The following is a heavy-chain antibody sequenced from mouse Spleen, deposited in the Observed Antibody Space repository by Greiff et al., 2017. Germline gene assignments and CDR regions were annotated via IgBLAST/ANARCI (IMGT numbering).Heavy chain of an antibody. CDR3: TRETTVVATYYFDY. V-gene: IGHV1-15*01. D-gene: IGHD1-1*01. CDR2: IDPETGGT. CDR1: GYTFTDYE. Sequence: VKLQQSGAELVRPGASVTLSCKASGYTFTDYEMHWVKQTPVHGLEWIGAIDPETGGTAYNQKFKGKAILTADKSSSTAYMELRSLTSEDSAVYYCTRETTVVATYYFDYWGQGTTLTVSS. J-gene: IGHJ2*01.